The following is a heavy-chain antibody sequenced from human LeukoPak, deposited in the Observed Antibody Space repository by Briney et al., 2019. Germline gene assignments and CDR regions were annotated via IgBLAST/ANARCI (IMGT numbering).Heavy chain of an antibody. D-gene: IGHD5-24*01. Sequence: SETLSLTCTVSGGSISNYDWSWIRQPAGKGLEWIERIYSSGSTNYNPSLKSRVTMSVDTSKNQFSLKVSSVTAADTAVYYCARLDMSTTAFDYWGQGTLVTVSS. CDR2: IYSSGST. V-gene: IGHV4-4*07. CDR1: GGSISNYD. J-gene: IGHJ4*02. CDR3: ARLDMSTTAFDY.